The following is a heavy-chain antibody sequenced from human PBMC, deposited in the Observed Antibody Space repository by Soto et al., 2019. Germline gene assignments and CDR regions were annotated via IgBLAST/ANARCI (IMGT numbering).Heavy chain of an antibody. CDR3: ARGGYCSSTSCYLGYYYYGMDV. CDR2: ISTSGSTI. D-gene: IGHD2-2*01. J-gene: IGHJ6*02. V-gene: IGHV3-48*03. Sequence: GGSLRLSCAASGFTFSSYEMNWVRQAPGKGLEWVSYISTSGSTIYYADSVKGRFTISRDNAKNSLYLQMNSLRAEDTAVYYCARGGYCSSTSCYLGYYYYGMDVWGQGTTVTVSS. CDR1: GFTFSSYE.